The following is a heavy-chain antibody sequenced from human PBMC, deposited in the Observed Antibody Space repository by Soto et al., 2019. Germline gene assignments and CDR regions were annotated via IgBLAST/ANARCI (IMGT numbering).Heavy chain of an antibody. D-gene: IGHD3-10*01. CDR3: ARKVSGSTGRPDLWYFEL. V-gene: IGHV1-69*02. J-gene: IGHJ2*01. CDR1: GDTFTTHT. CDR2: IIPLLGLT. Sequence: QVQLLQSGAEVKKPGSSVKVSCHASGDTFTTHTITWVRQAPGQGLEWVGRIIPLLGLTDYAQKFQGRVVITADKSTSTTYMVLSRLSFEDTALYYGARKVSGSTGRPDLWYFELWGRGNLVTVSS.